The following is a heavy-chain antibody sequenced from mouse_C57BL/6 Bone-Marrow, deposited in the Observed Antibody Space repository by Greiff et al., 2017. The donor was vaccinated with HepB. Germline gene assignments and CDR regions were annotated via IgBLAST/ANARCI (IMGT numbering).Heavy chain of an antibody. V-gene: IGHV6-6*01. D-gene: IGHD2-10*02. Sequence: EVQGVESGGGLVQPGGSMKLSCAASGFTFSDAWMDWVRQSPEKGLEWVAEIRNKANNHATYYAESVKGRFTISRDDSKSSVYLQMNSLRAEDTGIYYCTGGYGNRRDYWGQGTTLTVSS. J-gene: IGHJ2*01. CDR1: GFTFSDAW. CDR2: IRNKANNHAT. CDR3: TGGYGNRRDY.